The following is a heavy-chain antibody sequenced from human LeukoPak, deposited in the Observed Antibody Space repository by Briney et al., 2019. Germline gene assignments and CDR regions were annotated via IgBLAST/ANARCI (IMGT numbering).Heavy chain of an antibody. CDR1: GFMFGTYW. D-gene: IGHD2-15*01. J-gene: IGHJ4*02. CDR2: IKEDGNMK. Sequence: GGSLRLSCAASGFMFGTYWMSWVRQAPGRGLEWVANIKEDGNMKQYADSVRGRFTISRDNAKSSLYLQMSGLRAEDSAVYYCARDETSGYFVYWGQGTLVTDSS. CDR3: ARDETSGYFVY. V-gene: IGHV3-7*01.